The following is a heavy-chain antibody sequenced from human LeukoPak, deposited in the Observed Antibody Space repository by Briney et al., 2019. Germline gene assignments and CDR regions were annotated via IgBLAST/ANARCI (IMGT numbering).Heavy chain of an antibody. J-gene: IGHJ4*02. D-gene: IGHD4-17*01. V-gene: IGHV1-18*01. Sequence: ASVKVSCKASGYTFTSYGISWGRQAPGQGLEWRGWISVYNGNTNYAQKLQGRVTMTTDTSTSTAYMELRSLRSDDTAVYYCARIRIYGDYYFDYWGQGTLVTVSS. CDR1: GYTFTSYG. CDR2: ISVYNGNT. CDR3: ARIRIYGDYYFDY.